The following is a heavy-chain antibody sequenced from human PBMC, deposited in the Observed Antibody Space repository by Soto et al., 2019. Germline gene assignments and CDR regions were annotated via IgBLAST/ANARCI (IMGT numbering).Heavy chain of an antibody. CDR3: ALPEKYSSGWFGLIDF. J-gene: IGHJ4*02. Sequence: QVQLVESGGGMVQPGRSLRLSCAASGFTFSTYAMHWVRQVPGKGLEWVAVISYDGSNTYYADSVKGRFSISRNNSKNTLYLQMNSLTAEDTAVYYCALPEKYSSGWFGLIDFWGQGALVTVSS. V-gene: IGHV3-30*04. CDR2: ISYDGSNT. D-gene: IGHD6-19*01. CDR1: GFTFSTYA.